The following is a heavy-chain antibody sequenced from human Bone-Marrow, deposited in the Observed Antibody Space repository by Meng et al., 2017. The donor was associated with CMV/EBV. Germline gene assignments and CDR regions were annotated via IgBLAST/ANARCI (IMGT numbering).Heavy chain of an antibody. J-gene: IGHJ5*02. CDR3: ARLGYCSSTSCYEVWFDP. Sequence: TFTGYYKHWVRQAPGQGLEWMGWINPNSGGTNYAQKFQGRVTMTRDTSISTAYMELSRLRSDDTAVYYCARLGYCSSTSCYEVWFDPWGQGTLITVSS. CDR1: TFTGYY. V-gene: IGHV1-2*02. D-gene: IGHD2-2*01. CDR2: INPNSGGT.